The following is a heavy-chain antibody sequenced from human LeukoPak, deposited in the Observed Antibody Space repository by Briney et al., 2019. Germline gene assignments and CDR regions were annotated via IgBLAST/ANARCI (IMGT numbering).Heavy chain of an antibody. V-gene: IGHV5-51*01. CDR3: ASQTQWFGELWYFDY. D-gene: IGHD3-10*01. Sequence: GESLKISCKGSGYSFTSYWICWVRQMPGKGLEWMGIIYPGDSDTRYSPSFQGQVTISADKSISTAYLQWSSLKASDTAMYYCASQTQWFGELWYFDYWGQGTLVTVSS. CDR1: GYSFTSYW. J-gene: IGHJ4*02. CDR2: IYPGDSDT.